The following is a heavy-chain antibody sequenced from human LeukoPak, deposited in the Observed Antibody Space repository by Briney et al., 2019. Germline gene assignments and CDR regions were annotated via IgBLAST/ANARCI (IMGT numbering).Heavy chain of an antibody. D-gene: IGHD6-13*01. CDR1: GFTFASYA. CDR3: AKDRQQLANFDC. CDR2: ISAGGGAT. Sequence: PGGSLRLSCEASGFTFASYAMSWVRQAPGKGLEWVSGISAGGGATYSADSVKGRFSISRNNSKNTLYLHMSSLRAEDTAIYYCAKDRQQLANFDCWGQGAMVTVSS. J-gene: IGHJ4*02. V-gene: IGHV3-23*01.